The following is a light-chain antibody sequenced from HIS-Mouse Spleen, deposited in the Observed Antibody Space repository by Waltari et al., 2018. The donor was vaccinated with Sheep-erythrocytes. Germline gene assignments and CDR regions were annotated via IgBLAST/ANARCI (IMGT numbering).Light chain of an antibody. Sequence: AIQLTQSPSSLSASVGHSVTITCRASQGISSALAWYQQKPGKAPKLLIYDASSLESGVPSRFSGSGSGTDFTLTISSLQPEDFATYYCQQFNSYLYTFGQGTKLEIK. J-gene: IGKJ2*01. CDR3: QQFNSYLYT. CDR2: DAS. V-gene: IGKV1-13*02. CDR1: QGISSA.